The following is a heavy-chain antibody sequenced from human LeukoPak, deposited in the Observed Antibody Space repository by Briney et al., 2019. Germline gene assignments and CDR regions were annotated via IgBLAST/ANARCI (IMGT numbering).Heavy chain of an antibody. Sequence: ASVKVSCKASGYTFTHYYMHWVRQAPGQRLEWMGWINSNSGTHYARMFQGRVTMNRDTSISTAYMELTRLTSDDTAVYYCARNRWMDYWGQGTLVTVSS. CDR3: ARNRWMDY. CDR1: GYTFTHYY. J-gene: IGHJ4*02. CDR2: INSNSGT. D-gene: IGHD1-1*01. V-gene: IGHV1-2*02.